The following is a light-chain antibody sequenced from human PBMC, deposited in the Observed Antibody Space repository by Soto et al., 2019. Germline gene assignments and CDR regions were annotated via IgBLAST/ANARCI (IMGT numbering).Light chain of an antibody. J-gene: IGKJ1*01. CDR3: QQYGSSPWT. Sequence: EVVLTQSPGTLSLSPGERATLSCRASQSVSSSHLAWFQQKPGQAPRLLIYGASKRATDIPDRFSGSGSGTDFTLTISRLEPADFAVYYCQQYGSSPWTFGRGTKVDIK. V-gene: IGKV3-20*01. CDR1: QSVSSSH. CDR2: GAS.